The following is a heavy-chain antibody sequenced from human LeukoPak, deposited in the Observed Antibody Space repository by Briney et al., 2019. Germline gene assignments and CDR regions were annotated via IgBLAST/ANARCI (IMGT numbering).Heavy chain of an antibody. Sequence: SETLSLTCTVSGGSISSYYWSWIRQPAGKGLEWIGRIYTSGSTNYNPSLKSRVTMSVDTSKNQFSLKLSSVTAADTAVYYCARMYSSSWYDSYAFDIWGQGTMVTVSS. CDR3: ARMYSSSWYDSYAFDI. CDR1: GGSISSYY. D-gene: IGHD6-13*01. V-gene: IGHV4-4*07. J-gene: IGHJ3*02. CDR2: IYTSGST.